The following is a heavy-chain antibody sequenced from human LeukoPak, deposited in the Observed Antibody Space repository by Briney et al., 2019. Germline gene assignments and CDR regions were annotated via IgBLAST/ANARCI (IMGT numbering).Heavy chain of an antibody. CDR1: GGSFSGYY. D-gene: IGHD3-9*01. CDR3: ARHYLRRYFDWLPPRVWYFDY. Sequence: SETLSLTCAVYGGSFSGYYWSWIRQPPGKGLEWIGEINHSGSTNYNPSLKSRVTISVDTSKNQFSLKLSSVTAADTAVYYCARHYLRRYFDWLPPRVWYFDYWGQGALVTVSS. J-gene: IGHJ4*02. CDR2: INHSGST. V-gene: IGHV4-34*01.